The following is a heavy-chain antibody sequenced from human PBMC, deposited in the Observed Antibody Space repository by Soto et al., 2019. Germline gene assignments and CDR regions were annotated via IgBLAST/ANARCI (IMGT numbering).Heavy chain of an antibody. CDR3: ARQPATAKPEGVDF. D-gene: IGHD1-1*01. CDR1: GCTFTSYG. CDR2: INPNSGGT. Sequence: ASVKVSCKASGCTFTSYGMHWVRQAPGQGLEWMGWINPNSGGTKYAPKFQGGVTMTRDTSTTTAYMELSRLRSGDTAVYYCARQPATAKPEGVDFWGQGTMVTVSS. V-gene: IGHV1-2*02. J-gene: IGHJ4*02.